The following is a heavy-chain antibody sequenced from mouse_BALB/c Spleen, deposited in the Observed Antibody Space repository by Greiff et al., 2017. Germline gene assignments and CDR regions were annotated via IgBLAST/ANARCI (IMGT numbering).Heavy chain of an antibody. CDR3: TRVGSSYYFDY. Sequence: VESGGGLVQPGGSMKLSCVASGFTFSNYWMNWVRQSPEKGLEWVAEIRLKSNNYATHYAESVKGRFTISRDDSKSSVYLQMNNLRAEDTGIYYCTRVGSSYYFDYWGQGTTLTVSS. V-gene: IGHV6-6*02. J-gene: IGHJ2*01. CDR2: IRLKSNNYAT. CDR1: GFTFSNYW. D-gene: IGHD1-1*01.